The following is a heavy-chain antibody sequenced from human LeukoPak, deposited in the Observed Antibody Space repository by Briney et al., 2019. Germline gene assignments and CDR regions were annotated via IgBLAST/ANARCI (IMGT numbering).Heavy chain of an antibody. J-gene: IGHJ4*02. V-gene: IGHV3-73*01. CDR3: SSPYCTDGVCYPGY. CDR2: IRSKANSYAT. D-gene: IGHD2-8*01. Sequence: GGSLRLSCAASGFTFSGSAMHWVRQASEKGLEWVGRIRSKANSYATAYAASVQGRFTISRDDSKNTAYLQMNSLETEDTAVYYCSSPYCTDGVCYPGYWGQGTLVTVSS. CDR1: GFTFSGSA.